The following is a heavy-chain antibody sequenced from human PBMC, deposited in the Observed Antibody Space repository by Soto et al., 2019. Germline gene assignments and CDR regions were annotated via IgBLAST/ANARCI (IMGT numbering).Heavy chain of an antibody. CDR3: ARIQTGTTREVPRYYYYYMDV. Sequence: GGSLRLSCAASGFTFSSYSMNWVRQAPGKGLEWVSSISSSSSYIYYADSVKGRFTISRDNAKNSLYLQMNSLRAEDTAVYYCARIQTGTTREVPRYYYYYMDVWGKGTTVTVSS. V-gene: IGHV3-21*01. J-gene: IGHJ6*03. CDR2: ISSSSSYI. D-gene: IGHD1-7*01. CDR1: GFTFSSYS.